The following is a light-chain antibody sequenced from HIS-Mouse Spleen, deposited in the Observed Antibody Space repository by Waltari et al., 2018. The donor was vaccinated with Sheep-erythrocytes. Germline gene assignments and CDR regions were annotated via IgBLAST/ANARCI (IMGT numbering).Light chain of an antibody. CDR1: SSNIGSNY. J-gene: IGLJ2*01. CDR2: RNN. Sequence: QSVLTQPPSASGTPGQRVTISCSGSSSNIGSNYVYWYQQLPGTAPKLLIYRNNPRPSGVPDHFSGSKSGTSASLAISGLRSEDEADYYCAAWDDSLSGVVFGGGTKLTVL. CDR3: AAWDDSLSGVV. V-gene: IGLV1-47*01.